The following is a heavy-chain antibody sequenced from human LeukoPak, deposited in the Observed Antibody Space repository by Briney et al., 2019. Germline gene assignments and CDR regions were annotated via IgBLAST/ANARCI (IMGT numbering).Heavy chain of an antibody. D-gene: IGHD1-26*01. CDR2: IRYDGTNK. CDR3: ARQSLGASGLDH. V-gene: IGHV3-30*02. CDR1: GFTFSNYG. Sequence: GGSLRLSCAASGFTFSNYGMHWVRQAPGKGLEWVGFIRYDGTNKYYADSVKGRLTISRDNSKDTLFLHMDSLRVDDTAIYYCARQSLGASGLDHWGQGVLVTVSS. J-gene: IGHJ4*02.